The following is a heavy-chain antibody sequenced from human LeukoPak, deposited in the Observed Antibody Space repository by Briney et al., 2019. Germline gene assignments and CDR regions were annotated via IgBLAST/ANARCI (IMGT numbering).Heavy chain of an antibody. D-gene: IGHD6-6*01. CDR2: ISAYNGDT. CDR1: GYTFTTYG. J-gene: IGHJ6*03. CDR3: ARGVFHYYYYYMDV. Sequence: ASVTVSCKASGYTFTTYGISWVRQAPGQGLEWMGWISAYNGDTNYAQKFQGRGTMTTDTSTNTAYMELSRLRSDDTAVYYCARGVFHYYYYYMDVWGKGTTVTVSS. V-gene: IGHV1-18*01.